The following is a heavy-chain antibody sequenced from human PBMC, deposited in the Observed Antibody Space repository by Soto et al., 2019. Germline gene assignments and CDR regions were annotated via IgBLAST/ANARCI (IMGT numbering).Heavy chain of an antibody. D-gene: IGHD4-17*01. J-gene: IGHJ6*02. CDR2: IYYSGST. Sequence: PSETLSLTCTVSGGSISSYYWSWIRQPPGKGLEWIGYIYYSGSTNYNPSLKSRVTISVDTSKNQFSLKLSSVTAADTAVYYCARGDYVISDYHYYGMDVWGQGTTVTVSS. V-gene: IGHV4-59*01. CDR1: GGSISSYY. CDR3: ARGDYVISDYHYYGMDV.